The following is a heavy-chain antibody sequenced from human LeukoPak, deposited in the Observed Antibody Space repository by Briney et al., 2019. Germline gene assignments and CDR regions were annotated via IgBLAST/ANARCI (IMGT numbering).Heavy chain of an antibody. D-gene: IGHD5-24*01. CDR2: ISSSSSYI. V-gene: IGHV3-21*03. Sequence: GGSLRLSCAASGFTFSSYSMNWVRQAPGKGLEWVSSISSSSSYIYYADSVKGRFTISRDNAKNSLYLQMNSLRAEDTAVYYCARGGDGYNFFFDYWGQGTLVTVSS. CDR3: ARGGDGYNFFFDY. CDR1: GFTFSSYS. J-gene: IGHJ4*02.